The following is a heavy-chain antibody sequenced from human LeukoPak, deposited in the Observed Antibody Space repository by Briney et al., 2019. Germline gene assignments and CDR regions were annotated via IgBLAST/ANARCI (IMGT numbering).Heavy chain of an antibody. D-gene: IGHD1-26*01. CDR2: FDPEDGET. Sequence: GASVKASCKVSGYTLTELSMHWVRQAPGKGLEWMGGFDPEDGETIYAQKFQGRVTMTEDTSTDTAYMELSSLRSEDTAVYYCARYSGSYGGFDYWGQGTLVTVSS. V-gene: IGHV1-24*01. J-gene: IGHJ4*02. CDR1: GYTLTELS. CDR3: ARYSGSYGGFDY.